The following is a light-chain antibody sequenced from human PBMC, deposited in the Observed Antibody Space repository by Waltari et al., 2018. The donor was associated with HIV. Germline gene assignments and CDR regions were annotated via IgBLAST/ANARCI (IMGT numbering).Light chain of an antibody. V-gene: IGLV1-40*01. CDR1: RTNLGSNYD. Sequence: QRVTISCTGRRTNLGSNYDVNWYQQLPGTAPRLLIFQNNNRPSGVPDRFSGSKSDTSASLVITGLQADDEAIYYCQSFDNRLSGSVFGGGTKLTVL. CDR3: QSFDNRLSGSV. CDR2: QNN. J-gene: IGLJ3*02.